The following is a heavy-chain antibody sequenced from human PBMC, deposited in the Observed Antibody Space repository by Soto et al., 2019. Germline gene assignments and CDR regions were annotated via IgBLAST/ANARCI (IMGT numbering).Heavy chain of an antibody. V-gene: IGHV1-3*01. J-gene: IGHJ4*02. CDR2: INAGNGNT. D-gene: IGHD3-10*01. Sequence: ASVKVPCKASGYTFTSYAMHWVRQAPGQRLEWMGWINAGNGNTKYSQKFQGRVTITRDTSASTAYMELSSLRSEDTAVYYCETPTPLRGAMIPNINFDWWCQGTPVTVS. CDR1: GYTFTSYA. CDR3: ETPTPLRGAMIPNINFDW.